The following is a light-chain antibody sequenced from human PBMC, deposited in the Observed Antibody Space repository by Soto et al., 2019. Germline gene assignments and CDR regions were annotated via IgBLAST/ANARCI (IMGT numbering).Light chain of an antibody. V-gene: IGLV1-40*01. Sequence: QSVLTQPPSVSGAPGQRVTISCTGSSSNIGAGYAVHWYQQLPGTAPKLLIYIDNTRPSGVPDRFSGSRSGTSASLAITGLQAEDEADYYCQSYDSSLGGRVFGGGTKLTVL. CDR1: SSNIGAGYA. CDR2: IDN. J-gene: IGLJ3*02. CDR3: QSYDSSLGGRV.